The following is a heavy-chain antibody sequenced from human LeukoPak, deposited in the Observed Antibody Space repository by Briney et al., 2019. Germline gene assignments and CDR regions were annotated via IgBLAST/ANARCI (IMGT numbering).Heavy chain of an antibody. CDR3: ARDPGVNYYDSSGYSFP. CDR1: GFTFSSYW. Sequence: GGSLRLSCAASGFTFSSYWMSWVRQAPGKGLEWVANIKQDGSEKYYVDSVKGRFTISRDNAKNSLYLQMNSLRAEDTAVYYCARDPGVNYYDSSGYSFPWGQETLVTVSS. D-gene: IGHD3-22*01. V-gene: IGHV3-7*01. CDR2: IKQDGSEK. J-gene: IGHJ5*02.